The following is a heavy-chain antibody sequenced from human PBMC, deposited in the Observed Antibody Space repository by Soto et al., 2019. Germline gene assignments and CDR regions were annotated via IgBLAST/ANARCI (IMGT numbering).Heavy chain of an antibody. J-gene: IGHJ4*02. CDR2: FDSEDGET. D-gene: IGHD3-3*01. CDR1: GHTVTDLS. CDR3: ATENTRRGLPLFGVVIAALYY. Sequence: QVQLVQSGAEVKKPGTSVKVSCKVSGHTVTDLSMHWVRLAPGGGLEWMGRFDSEDGETIYAEKFQGRLTMTEDTSTDTAYMELNSLTYEDTALYYCATENTRRGLPLFGVVIAALYYWGQGTLVTVSS. V-gene: IGHV1-24*01.